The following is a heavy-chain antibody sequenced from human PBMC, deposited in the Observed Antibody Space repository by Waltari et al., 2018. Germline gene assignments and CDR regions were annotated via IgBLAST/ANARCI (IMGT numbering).Heavy chain of an antibody. CDR3: ARLGCSGGSCSP. V-gene: IGHV3-74*01. J-gene: IGHJ5*02. D-gene: IGHD2-15*01. CDR1: GFSLSSYW. Sequence: EVQVVESGGGVVQPGGSLRLSCAASGFSLSSYWVQWVRQAPGKGLVWVSRINSDGGSTSYADFVKGRFTISRDNAKNMVYLQMSSLRVDDTAVYYCARLGCSGGSCSPWGQGTLVSVSS. CDR2: INSDGGST.